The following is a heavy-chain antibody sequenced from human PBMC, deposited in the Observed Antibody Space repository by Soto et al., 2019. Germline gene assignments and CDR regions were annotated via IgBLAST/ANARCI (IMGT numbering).Heavy chain of an antibody. V-gene: IGHV1-69*06. CDR3: ARARDSSHLDY. J-gene: IGHJ4*02. CDR2: IIPILGTT. Sequence: GASVKVSCKASGGTFSRYAIRWVRQAPGQGLEWMGGIIPILGTTDYAEKFQGRVTITADKSTSTAYMELTSLRPEDTAVYYCARARDSSHLDYWGQGXPVTVYS. CDR1: GGTFSRYA. D-gene: IGHD3-22*01.